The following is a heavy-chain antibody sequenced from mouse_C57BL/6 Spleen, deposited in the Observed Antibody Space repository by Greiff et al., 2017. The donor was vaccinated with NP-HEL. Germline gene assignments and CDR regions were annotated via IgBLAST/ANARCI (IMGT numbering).Heavy chain of an antibody. Sequence: VQLQQPGAELVKPGASVKLSCKASGYTFTSYWMQWVKQRPGQGLEWIGEIDPSDSYTNYNQKFKGKATLTVDTSSSTAYMQLSSLTSEDSAVYYCAAQGRRFDYWGQGTTLTVSS. CDR1: GYTFTSYW. CDR3: AAQGRRFDY. D-gene: IGHD3-2*02. CDR2: IDPSDSYT. V-gene: IGHV1-50*01. J-gene: IGHJ2*01.